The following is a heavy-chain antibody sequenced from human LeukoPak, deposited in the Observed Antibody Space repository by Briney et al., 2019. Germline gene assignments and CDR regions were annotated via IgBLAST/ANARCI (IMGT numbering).Heavy chain of an antibody. V-gene: IGHV3-30*04. D-gene: IGHD5-12*01. J-gene: IGHJ4*02. CDR1: GFTFSSYA. Sequence: PGGSLRLSCAASGFTFSSYAMHWVRQAPGKGLEWVAVISYDGSNKYYADSVKGRFTISRDNSKNTLYLQMNSLRTEDTAIYYCAKDFGAYDVDYWGQGTLVTVSS. CDR2: ISYDGSNK. CDR3: AKDFGAYDVDY.